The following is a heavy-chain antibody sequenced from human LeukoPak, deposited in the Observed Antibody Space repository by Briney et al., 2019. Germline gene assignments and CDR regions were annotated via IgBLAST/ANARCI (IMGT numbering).Heavy chain of an antibody. CDR1: GGTFSSYA. D-gene: IGHD1-14*01. J-gene: IGHJ5*02. Sequence: ASVKVSCKASGGTFSSYAISWVRQAPGQGLEWMGGIIPIFGTANYAQKFQGRVTITADESTSTAYMELSSLRFEDTAVYYCTRDYGTFGQRNWFDPWGQGTLVTVSS. CDR2: IIPIFGTA. V-gene: IGHV1-69*13. CDR3: TRDYGTFGQRNWFDP.